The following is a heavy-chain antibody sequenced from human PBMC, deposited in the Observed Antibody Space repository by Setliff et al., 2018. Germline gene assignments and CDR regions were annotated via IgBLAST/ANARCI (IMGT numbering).Heavy chain of an antibody. V-gene: IGHV4-34*01. J-gene: IGHJ4*02. Sequence: SETLSLTCAVYGGSFSTYYWIWIRQPPGKGLEWIGEINHSGSTYYNPSLKSRVTISVDTSKNQFSLKLSSVTAADTAVYYCATGYSGSPGSYYFDYWGQGTLVTVSS. CDR3: ATGYSGSPGSYYFDY. D-gene: IGHD1-26*01. CDR1: GGSFSTYY. CDR2: INHSGST.